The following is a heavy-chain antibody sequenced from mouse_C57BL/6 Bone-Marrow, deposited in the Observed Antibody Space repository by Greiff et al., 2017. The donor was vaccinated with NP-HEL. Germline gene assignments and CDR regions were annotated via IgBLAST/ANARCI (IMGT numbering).Heavy chain of an antibody. CDR3: ARSGRLRRYFDV. V-gene: IGHV1-7*01. Sequence: VQLQQPGAELVKPGASVKLSCKASGYTFTSYWLHWVKQRPGPGLEWIGYINPSSGYTKYNQKFKDKATLTADKSSSTAYMQLSSLTSEDSAVYYCARSGRLRRYFDVWGTGTTVTVSS. CDR1: GYTFTSYW. D-gene: IGHD2-4*01. J-gene: IGHJ1*03. CDR2: INPSSGYT.